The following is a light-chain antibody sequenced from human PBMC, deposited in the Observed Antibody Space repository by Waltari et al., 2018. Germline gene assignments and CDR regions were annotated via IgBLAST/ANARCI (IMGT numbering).Light chain of an antibody. V-gene: IGLV3-1*01. CDR3: QAWDSSTYHVV. CDR1: KLGDKY. Sequence: SYELTQPPSVSVSPGQTASITCSGDKLGDKYACWYQQKPGQSPVVVLYQDTKRPSGIPERFSCSNSGNTATLTSSGTQAMDEADYYCQAWDSSTYHVVFGGGTKLTVL. CDR2: QDT. J-gene: IGLJ2*01.